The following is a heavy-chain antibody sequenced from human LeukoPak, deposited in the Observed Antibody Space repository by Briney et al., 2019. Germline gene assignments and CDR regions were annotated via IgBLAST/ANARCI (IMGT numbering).Heavy chain of an antibody. CDR1: GVSFSSNW. V-gene: IGHV3-74*01. CDR3: ARADGGNSDWHLDL. D-gene: IGHD4-23*01. Sequence: QAGGSLRLSCVASGVSFSSNWMHWVRQAPGKGLVWVSRINGDGSAPIYAVSVKGRFTIFRDNAKNTLYLQMSSVTVDDTAVYYCARADGGNSDWHLDLWGRGTLVTVSS. CDR2: INGDGSAP. J-gene: IGHJ2*01.